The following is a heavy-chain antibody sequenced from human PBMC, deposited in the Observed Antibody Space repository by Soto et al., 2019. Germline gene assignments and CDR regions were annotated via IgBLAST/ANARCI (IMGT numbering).Heavy chain of an antibody. CDR3: ARATYYYDSSGYSNDAFDI. D-gene: IGHD3-22*01. CDR1: GGTFSSYT. V-gene: IGHV1-69*02. J-gene: IGHJ3*02. CDR2: IIPILGIA. Sequence: QVQLVQSGAEVKKPGSSVKVSCKASGGTFSSYTISWVRQAPGQGLEWMGRIIPILGIANYAQKFQGRVTITADKSTSTAYMELSSLRSEDTAVYYCARATYYYDSSGYSNDAFDIWGQGTMGTVSS.